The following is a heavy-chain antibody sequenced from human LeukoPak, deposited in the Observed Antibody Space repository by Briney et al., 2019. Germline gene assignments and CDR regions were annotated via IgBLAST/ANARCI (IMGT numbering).Heavy chain of an antibody. CDR2: IIPIFGTA. Sequence: SVKVSCKASGGTFSSYAISWVRQAPGQGLEWMGGIIPIFGTANYAQKFRGRVTITADESTSTAYMELSSLRSEDTAVYYCARDTTSYCSGGSCYSVFDYWGQGTLVTVSS. V-gene: IGHV1-69*13. CDR3: ARDTTSYCSGGSCYSVFDY. J-gene: IGHJ4*02. CDR1: GGTFSSYA. D-gene: IGHD2-15*01.